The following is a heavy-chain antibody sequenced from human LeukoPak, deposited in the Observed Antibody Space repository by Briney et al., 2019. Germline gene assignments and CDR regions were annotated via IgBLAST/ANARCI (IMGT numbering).Heavy chain of an antibody. J-gene: IGHJ4*02. Sequence: PSETLSLTCTVSGGSISSGDYCWSWIRQPPGKGLEWIGYIYYSGSTYYNPSLKSRVTISVDTSKNQFSLKLSPVTAADTAVYYCARDRTGDYEFDYWGQGTLVTVSS. D-gene: IGHD4-17*01. V-gene: IGHV4-30-4*01. CDR3: ARDRTGDYEFDY. CDR2: IYYSGST. CDR1: GGSISSGDYC.